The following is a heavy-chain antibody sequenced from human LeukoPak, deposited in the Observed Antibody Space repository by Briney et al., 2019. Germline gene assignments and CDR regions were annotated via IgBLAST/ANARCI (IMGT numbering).Heavy chain of an antibody. CDR2: INPNSGGT. CDR1: GYTFTGYY. Sequence: GASVKVSCKASGYTFTGYYMHWVRQAPGQGLEWMGWINPNSGGTNYAQKFQGRVTMTRDTSISTAYMELSRLRSDDTAVYYCAVNLAYCDANCYPFDAFDIWGQGTMVTVSS. J-gene: IGHJ3*02. V-gene: IGHV1-2*02. D-gene: IGHD2-21*02. CDR3: AVNLAYCDANCYPFDAFDI.